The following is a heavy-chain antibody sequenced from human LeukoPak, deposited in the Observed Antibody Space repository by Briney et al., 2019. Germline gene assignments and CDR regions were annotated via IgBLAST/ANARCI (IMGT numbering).Heavy chain of an antibody. CDR2: ISAYNGNT. CDR3: ARARSTYYDSSGYYAY. J-gene: IGHJ4*02. V-gene: IGHV1-18*01. Sequence: GASVKVSCKASGYTFTSYGISWVRQAPGQGLEWMGWISAYNGNTNYAQKLQGRVTMTTDTSTSTAYMELRSLRSDDTAVYYCARARSTYYDSSGYYAYWGQGTLVTVSS. D-gene: IGHD3-22*01. CDR1: GYTFTSYG.